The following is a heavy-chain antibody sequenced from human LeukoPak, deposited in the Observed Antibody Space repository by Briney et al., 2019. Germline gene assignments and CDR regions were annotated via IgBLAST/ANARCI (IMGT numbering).Heavy chain of an antibody. D-gene: IGHD3-16*01. V-gene: IGHV4-61*02. CDR1: DGSISSGSYY. CDR2: IYTSGST. J-gene: IGHJ5*02. Sequence: IPSETLSLTCTVSDGSISSGSYYWSWIRQPAGKGLEWIGRIYTSGSTNYNPSLKSRVTISVDTSKNQFSLKLSSVTAADTAVYYCAREALGINVWFDPWGQGTLVTVSS. CDR3: AREALGINVWFDP.